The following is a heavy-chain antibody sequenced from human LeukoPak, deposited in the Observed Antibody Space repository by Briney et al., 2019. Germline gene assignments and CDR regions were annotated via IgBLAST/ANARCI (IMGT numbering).Heavy chain of an antibody. J-gene: IGHJ4*02. Sequence: PSETLSLTCTVSGGSVSSTTYFWSWIRQSPGKGLEWIASINYSGSTYYNPSLKSRVTISVDTSENQFSLKLSSVTAADTAVYYCARYVVYGSGKYYFDYRGQGTLVTVSS. CDR2: INYSGST. CDR1: GGSVSSTTYF. V-gene: IGHV4-39*01. D-gene: IGHD3-10*01. CDR3: ARYVVYGSGKYYFDY.